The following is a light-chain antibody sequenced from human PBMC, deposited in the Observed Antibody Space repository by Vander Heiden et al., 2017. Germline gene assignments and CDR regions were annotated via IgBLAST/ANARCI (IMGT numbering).Light chain of an antibody. CDR3: QQSDNVPLT. V-gene: IGKV1-39*01. CDR2: AAS. CDR1: QSITTY. J-gene: IGKJ4*01. Sequence: DIQMTQSPSSLSASVGDRVAIACRASQSITTYVNWYQHKPGKAPRLLIYAASSLQSGVPSRFSGSGSGTDFTLTISRLQPDDFATYYCQQSDNVPLTFGGGTKVEIK.